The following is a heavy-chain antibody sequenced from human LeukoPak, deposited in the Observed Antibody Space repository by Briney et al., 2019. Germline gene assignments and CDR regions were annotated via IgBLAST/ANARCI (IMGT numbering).Heavy chain of an antibody. CDR3: ARDDVLLWFGESH. J-gene: IGHJ4*02. D-gene: IGHD3-10*01. CDR1: GYTFTGYY. CDR2: INPNSGGT. Sequence: ASVKVSCKASGYTFTGYYMHWVRQAPGQRLEWMGWINPNSGGTNYAQKFQGRVTMTRDTSISTAYMELSRLRSDDTAVYYCARDDVLLWFGESHWGQGTLVTVSS. V-gene: IGHV1-2*02.